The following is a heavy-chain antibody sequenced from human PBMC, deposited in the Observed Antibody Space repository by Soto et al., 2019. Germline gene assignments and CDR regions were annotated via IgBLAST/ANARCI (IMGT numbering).Heavy chain of an antibody. CDR1: GGSISSFD. CDR2: ISYSGST. Sequence: SETLSLTCTVSGGSISSFDWNWIRQSPGKGQEWIGYISYSGSTNYNPSIKSRITISVDTSKNQFSLKLSSVTAADTAVYYCARQDTSGYAFDYWGQGTLVT. CDR3: ARQDTSGYAFDY. D-gene: IGHD3-22*01. J-gene: IGHJ4*02. V-gene: IGHV4-59*08.